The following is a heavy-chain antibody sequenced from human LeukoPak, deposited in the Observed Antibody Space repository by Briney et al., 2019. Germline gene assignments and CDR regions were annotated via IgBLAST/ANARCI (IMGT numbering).Heavy chain of an antibody. CDR1: GGSISSYYW. V-gene: IGHV2-5*01. CDR2: IYWNDDK. Sequence: TLSLTCNVSGGSISSYYWSWLRQPPGKALEWLALIYWNDDKRYSPSLKSRLTITKDTSKNQVVLTMTNMDPVDTATYYCAHSIPDDYGDYFHWGQGTLVTVSS. D-gene: IGHD4-17*01. J-gene: IGHJ4*02. CDR3: AHSIPDDYGDYFH.